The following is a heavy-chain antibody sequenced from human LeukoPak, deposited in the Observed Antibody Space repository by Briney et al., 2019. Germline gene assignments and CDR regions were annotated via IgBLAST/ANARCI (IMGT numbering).Heavy chain of an antibody. CDR2: IYYSGST. CDR1: GGSISSYY. V-gene: IGHV4-59*01. CDR3: ARDGGLYPFDY. Sequence: PSETLSLTCTVSGGSISSYYWSWIRQPPGKGLEWIGYIYYSGSTNYNPPLKSRVTISVDTSKNRFSLKLSSVTAADTAVYYCARDGGLYPFDYWGQGTLVTVSS. J-gene: IGHJ4*02. D-gene: IGHD2-8*01.